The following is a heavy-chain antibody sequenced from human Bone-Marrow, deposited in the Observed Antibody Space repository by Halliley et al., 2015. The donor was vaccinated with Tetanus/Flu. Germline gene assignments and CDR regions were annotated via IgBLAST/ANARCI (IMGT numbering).Heavy chain of an antibody. J-gene: IGHJ3*02. Sequence: MQLVQSGAELKKPGESLKISCKASGYIFTNYWLGWVRQMPGGGLEWMGIIYPRDSDTRYSPSFQGQITISADKSIDIAYLQWDSLKASDSAMYYCARQDFVIVPTVRVRAFDIWGQGTVVTVSS. V-gene: IGHV5-51*01. CDR1: GYIFTNYW. CDR3: ARQDFVIVPTVRVRAFDI. D-gene: IGHD2-2*01. CDR2: IYPRDSDT.